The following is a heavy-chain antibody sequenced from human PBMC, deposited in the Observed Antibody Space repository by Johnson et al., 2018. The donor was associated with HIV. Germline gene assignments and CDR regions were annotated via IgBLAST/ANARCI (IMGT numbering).Heavy chain of an antibody. CDR3: AREGGSSGPDAFDI. J-gene: IGHJ3*02. V-gene: IGHV3-30*03. CDR1: GFTFSSYG. D-gene: IGHD3-16*01. CDR2: ISYDGTNK. Sequence: VQLVESGGGVVQPGRSLRLSCAASGFTFSSYGMHWVRQAPGKGLEWVAVISYDGTNKYYADSVKGRFTISRDNSKNTLYLQMNSLRAEDTAVYYCAREGGSSGPDAFDIWGQGTMVTVSS.